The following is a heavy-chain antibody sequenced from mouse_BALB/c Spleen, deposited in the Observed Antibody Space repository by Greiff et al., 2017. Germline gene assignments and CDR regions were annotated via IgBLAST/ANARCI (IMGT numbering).Heavy chain of an antibody. J-gene: IGHJ3*01. CDR2: ISYSGST. CDR1: GYSITSDYA. Sequence: EVKLVESGPGLVKPSQSLSLTCTVTGYSITSDYAWNWIRQFPGNKLEWMGYISYSGSTSYNPSLKSRISITRDTSKNQFFLQLNSVTTEDTATYYCARAGEGWFAYWGQGTLVTVSA. V-gene: IGHV3-2*02. CDR3: ARAGEGWFAY.